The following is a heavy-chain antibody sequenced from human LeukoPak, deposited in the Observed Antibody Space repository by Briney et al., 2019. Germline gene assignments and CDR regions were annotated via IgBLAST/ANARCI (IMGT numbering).Heavy chain of an antibody. CDR3: ARHYDTSGYWYYFDY. V-gene: IGHV4-59*08. CDR1: GGSISSYY. CDR2: VYYSGST. Sequence: SETLSLTCTVSGGSISSYYWSWIRQPPGKGLEWIGCVYYSGSTNCNPSLKSRVTISVDTSKNQFSLKLTSVTAADTAVYYCARHYDTSGYWYYFDYWGQGTLVTVSS. J-gene: IGHJ4*02. D-gene: IGHD3-22*01.